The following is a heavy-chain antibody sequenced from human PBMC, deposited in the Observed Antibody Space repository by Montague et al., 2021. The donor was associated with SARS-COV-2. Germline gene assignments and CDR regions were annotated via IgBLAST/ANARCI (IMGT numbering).Heavy chain of an antibody. D-gene: IGHD7-27*01. CDR2: ISYDGSNK. V-gene: IGHV3-30-3*01. CDR3: ARGPNWGFYWYFDL. J-gene: IGHJ2*01. Sequence: SLRLSCAASGFTFSSYAMHWVRQAPGKGLEWVAVISYDGSNKYYADSVKGRFTISRDNSKNTLYLQMNSLRAEDTAVYYCARGPNWGFYWYFDLWGRGTLVTVSS. CDR1: GFTFSSYA.